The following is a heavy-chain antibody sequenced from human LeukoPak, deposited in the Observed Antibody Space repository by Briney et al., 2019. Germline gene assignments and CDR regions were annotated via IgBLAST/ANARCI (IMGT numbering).Heavy chain of an antibody. J-gene: IGHJ4*02. CDR3: AKDRRGYTYNFDY. D-gene: IGHD5-18*01. CDR1: GFTFSSYG. Sequence: GGSLRLSCAASGFTFSSYGMHWVRHAPGKGLEWVAVISNDGSNKYYADSVKGRFTVSRDNSKNTLYLQMNSLRAEDTAVFYCAKDRRGYTYNFDYWGQGTLVTVSS. V-gene: IGHV3-30*18. CDR2: ISNDGSNK.